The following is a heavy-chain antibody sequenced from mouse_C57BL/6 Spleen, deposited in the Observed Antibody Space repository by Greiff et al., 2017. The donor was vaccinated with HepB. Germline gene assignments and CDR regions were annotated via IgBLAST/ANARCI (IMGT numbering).Heavy chain of an antibody. J-gene: IGHJ1*03. Sequence: VQLQQPGAELVRPGSSVKLSCKASGYTFTSYWMHWVKQRPIQGLEWIGNIDPSDSETHYNQKFKDKATLTVDKSSSTAYMQLSSLTSEDSAVYYCARDDGSRYFDVWGTGTTVTVSS. CDR3: ARDDGSRYFDV. CDR2: IDPSDSET. D-gene: IGHD2-3*01. CDR1: GYTFTSYW. V-gene: IGHV1-52*01.